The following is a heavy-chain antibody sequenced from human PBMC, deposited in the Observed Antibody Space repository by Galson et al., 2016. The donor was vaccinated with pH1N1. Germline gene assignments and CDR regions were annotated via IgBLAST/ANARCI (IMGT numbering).Heavy chain of an antibody. V-gene: IGHV1-18*04. CDR2: ISGNNGNT. Sequence: SVKVSCKASGYKFASYGISWVRQAPGQGLEWMGWISGNNGNTKSAEKFQGRVTMTTDTSTRTANMDLRSLTSDDTAVYYCARDDPGTTPYYYYGMDVWGQGTTVTVSS. J-gene: IGHJ6*02. CDR3: ARDDPGTTPYYYYGMDV. D-gene: IGHD1-1*01. CDR1: GYKFASYG.